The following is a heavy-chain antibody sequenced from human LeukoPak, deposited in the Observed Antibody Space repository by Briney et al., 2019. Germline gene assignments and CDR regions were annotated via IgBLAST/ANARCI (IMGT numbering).Heavy chain of an antibody. CDR2: VFHSGHT. J-gene: IGHJ6*03. CDR3: ARANYDFWSRLDPHYYYMDI. D-gene: IGHD3-3*01. Sequence: SETLSLTCTLSGGSITTESYYWAWIRQPPGKGLDWIGSVFHSGHTYYNPSLKSRDTISVDRSKTQFSLMLGSVTAADTAMYYCARANYDFWSRLDPHYYYMDIWGTGTAVTVSS. V-gene: IGHV4-39*01. CDR1: GGSITTESYY.